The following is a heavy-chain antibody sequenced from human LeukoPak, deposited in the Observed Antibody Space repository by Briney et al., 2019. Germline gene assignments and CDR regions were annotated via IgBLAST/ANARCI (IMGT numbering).Heavy chain of an antibody. D-gene: IGHD6-13*01. CDR1: GFTFSSYA. CDR3: AKDLRESYSSSWYVFDY. Sequence: PGGSLRLSCAASGFTFSSYAMSWVRQAPGKGLEWVSAISGSGGSTYYADSVKGRFTISRDNSKNTLYLQMNSLRAEDTAVYYCAKDLRESYSSSWYVFDYWGQGTLVTVSS. J-gene: IGHJ4*02. V-gene: IGHV3-23*01. CDR2: ISGSGGST.